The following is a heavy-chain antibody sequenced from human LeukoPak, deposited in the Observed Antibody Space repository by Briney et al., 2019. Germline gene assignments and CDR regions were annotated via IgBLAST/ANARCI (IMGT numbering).Heavy chain of an antibody. Sequence: SETLSLTCTVSGGSISSSYWSWIRQPAGKGLEWSGCIYTSGTTSYNPSLKSRVSISVDKSKNQLSLKVSSVTAADTAVYYCARLGYSSSSTGYYYYMDVWGKGTTVTVSS. D-gene: IGHD6-6*01. J-gene: IGHJ6*03. V-gene: IGHV4-4*07. CDR2: IYTSGTT. CDR3: ARLGYSSSSTGYYYYMDV. CDR1: GGSISSSY.